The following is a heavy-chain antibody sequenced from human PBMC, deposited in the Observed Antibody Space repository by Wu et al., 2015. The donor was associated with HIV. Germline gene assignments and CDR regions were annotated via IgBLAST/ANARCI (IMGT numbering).Heavy chain of an antibody. J-gene: IGHJ5*02. CDR3: AREGADVVVSDTGWFDP. V-gene: IGHV1-18*01. Sequence: QVQLVQSGAEVKKPGASVKVSCKASGYTFTGYGISWVRQAPGQGLEWLGWISVYNGNTNYAQNLQGRVTMTTDTSTNTAHMEMRSLTSDDTAVYYCAREGADVVVSDTGWFDPWGQGTLVIVSS. CDR1: GYTFTGYG. CDR2: ISVYNGNT. D-gene: IGHD2-2*01.